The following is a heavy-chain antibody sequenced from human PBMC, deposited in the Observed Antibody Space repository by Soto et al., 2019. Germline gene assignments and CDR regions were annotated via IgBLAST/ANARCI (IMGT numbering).Heavy chain of an antibody. Sequence: SETLSLTCAFSGASIITYYWSWIRQSPERGLEWIGFIYYTGRISYNPSLKTRVAMSVDTSKNQFSLKVTSVTAADTAVYYCATTRGDCSRSNCFFDFDYWGQGTPVTVSS. CDR2: IYYTGRI. D-gene: IGHD2-2*01. V-gene: IGHV4-59*01. J-gene: IGHJ4*02. CDR1: GASIITYY. CDR3: ATTRGDCSRSNCFFDFDY.